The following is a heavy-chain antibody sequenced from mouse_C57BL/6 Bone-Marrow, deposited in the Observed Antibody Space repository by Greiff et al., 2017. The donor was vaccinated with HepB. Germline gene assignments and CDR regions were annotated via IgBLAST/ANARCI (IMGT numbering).Heavy chain of an antibody. V-gene: IGHV1-54*01. CDR1: GYAFTNYL. J-gene: IGHJ3*01. CDR3: AIKRFAY. CDR2: INPGSGGT. D-gene: IGHD1-1*01. Sequence: VKLMESGAELVRPGTSVKVSCKASGYAFTNYLIEWVKQRPGQGLEWIGVINPGSGGTNYNEKFKGKATLTADKSSSTAYMQLSSLTSEDSAVYFCAIKRFAYWGQGTLVTVSA.